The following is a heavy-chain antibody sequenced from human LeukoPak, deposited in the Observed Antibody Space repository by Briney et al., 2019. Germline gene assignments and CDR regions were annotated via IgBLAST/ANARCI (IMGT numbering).Heavy chain of an antibody. Sequence: ASVKVSCKASGYTFTDYYIHWVRQAPGQGLEWMGWIDPKSGGTSFAQKFPGSVTMTRDTSISTTYIELSRLKYDDTAVYYCARGSGFQYRGITTNYYMDVWGKGTTVTVSS. CDR1: GYTFTDYY. CDR2: IDPKSGGT. D-gene: IGHD3-22*01. V-gene: IGHV1-2*02. CDR3: ARGSGFQYRGITTNYYMDV. J-gene: IGHJ6*03.